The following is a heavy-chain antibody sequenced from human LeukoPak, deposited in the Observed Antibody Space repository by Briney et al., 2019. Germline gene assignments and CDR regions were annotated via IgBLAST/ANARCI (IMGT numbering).Heavy chain of an antibody. Sequence: ASVKVSCKVSGYTLTELSMHWVRQAPGKGLEWMGGFDPEDGETIYAQKFQGRVTMTEDTSTDTAYMELSSLRSEDTAVYYCATLQRITIFGVVNFDYWGQGTLVTVSS. CDR3: ATLQRITIFGVVNFDY. V-gene: IGHV1-24*01. D-gene: IGHD3-3*01. J-gene: IGHJ4*02. CDR1: GYTLTELS. CDR2: FDPEDGET.